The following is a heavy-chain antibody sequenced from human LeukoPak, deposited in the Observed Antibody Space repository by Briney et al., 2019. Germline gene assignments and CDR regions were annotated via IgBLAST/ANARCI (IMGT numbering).Heavy chain of an antibody. Sequence: GGSLRLSCAASGFTFSSYWMSWVRRAPGKGLEWVANIKQDGSEKYYVDSVKGRFTISRDNAKNSLYLQMNSLRAEDTAVYYCARDGYSYGNYYYYGMDVWGQGTTVTVSS. D-gene: IGHD5-18*01. CDR2: IKQDGSEK. J-gene: IGHJ6*02. V-gene: IGHV3-7*01. CDR3: ARDGYSYGNYYYYGMDV. CDR1: GFTFSSYW.